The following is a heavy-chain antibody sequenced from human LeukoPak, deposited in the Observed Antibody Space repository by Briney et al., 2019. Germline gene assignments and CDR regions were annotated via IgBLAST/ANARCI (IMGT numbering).Heavy chain of an antibody. CDR2: IIPIFGTA. Sequence: ASVKVSCKAFGYTFTSNYMHWVRQAPGQGLEWMGGIIPIFGTANYAQKFQGRVTITADKSTSTAYMELSSLRSEDTAVYYCARAGYSSSWYGVLVYYFDYWGQGTLVTVSS. CDR1: GYTFTSNY. CDR3: ARAGYSSSWYGVLVYYFDY. V-gene: IGHV1-69*06. J-gene: IGHJ4*02. D-gene: IGHD6-13*01.